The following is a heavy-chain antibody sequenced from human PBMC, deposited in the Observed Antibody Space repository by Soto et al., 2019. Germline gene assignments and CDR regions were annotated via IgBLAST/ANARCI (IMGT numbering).Heavy chain of an antibody. V-gene: IGHV3-23*01. J-gene: IGHJ3*02. Sequence: GGSLRLSCAASGFTFSSYSMTWVRQAPGKGLEWVAHITGSAGTTYYADSVKGRFTISRDTSRNTVYLQMNSLRAEDTALYYCAKCMQAYWNYEAHHIWGQGIMVTVSS. CDR3: AKCMQAYWNYEAHHI. CDR1: GFTFSSYS. D-gene: IGHD2-8*01. CDR2: ITGSAGTT.